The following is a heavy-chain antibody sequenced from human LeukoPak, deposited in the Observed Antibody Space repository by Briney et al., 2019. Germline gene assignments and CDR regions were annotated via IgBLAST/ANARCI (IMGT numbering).Heavy chain of an antibody. CDR3: ARPGRYDWVGYYNYHYGMDV. CDR1: EFTFNRYS. CDR2: VSGASGFI. Sequence: GGSLRLSCTASEFTFNRYSINWVRKAPGRGLEWVSSVSGASGFIYYADSVKGRFTISRDNAKNSVYLQMNSLRAEDTAIYYCARPGRYDWVGYYNYHYGMDVWGQGTTVTVSS. D-gene: IGHD5-12*01. V-gene: IGHV3-21*01. J-gene: IGHJ6*02.